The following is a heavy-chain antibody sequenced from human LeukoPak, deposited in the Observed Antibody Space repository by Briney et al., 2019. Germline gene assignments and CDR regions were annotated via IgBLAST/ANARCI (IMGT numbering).Heavy chain of an antibody. CDR2: INPNSGGT. D-gene: IGHD5-18*01. CDR3: ARAGDTAMVVDV. Sequence: ASVKVSCKASGYTFTGYYMHWVRQAPGQGLEWMGWINPNSGGTNYAQKFQGKVTMTRDTSISTAYMELSRLRSDDTAVYYCARAGDTAMVVDVWGQGTTVTVSS. J-gene: IGHJ6*02. CDR1: GYTFTGYY. V-gene: IGHV1-2*02.